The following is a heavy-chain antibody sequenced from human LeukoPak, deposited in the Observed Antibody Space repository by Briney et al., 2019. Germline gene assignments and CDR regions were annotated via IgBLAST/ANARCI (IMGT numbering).Heavy chain of an antibody. CDR3: ARDSYDSSGYYPPDY. Sequence: ASVKVSCKASGYTFTSYGISWVRQAPGQGLEWMGWISAYNGNTNYAQKLQGRVTMTTDTSTSTAYMELRSLRSDDTAVYYCARDSYDSSGYYPPDYWGQGTLVTVSS. CDR2: ISAYNGNT. CDR1: GYTFTSYG. V-gene: IGHV1-18*01. J-gene: IGHJ4*02. D-gene: IGHD3-22*01.